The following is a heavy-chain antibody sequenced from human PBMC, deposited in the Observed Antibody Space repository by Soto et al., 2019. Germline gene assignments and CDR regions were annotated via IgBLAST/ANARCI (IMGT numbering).Heavy chain of an antibody. V-gene: IGHV4-59*03. CDR2: IYYSGST. Sequence: QVQLQESGPGLVKPSETLSLTCTVSGCTIKSYFWSWIRQLPGKGLEWIGYIYYSGSTNYNPSLKSRVTISVDSSKNQFSLKLTSMTAAETAVYYCATSSTGINDVFDMWGQGTMVTVSS. J-gene: IGHJ3*02. D-gene: IGHD1-1*01. CDR3: ATSSTGINDVFDM. CDR1: GCTIKSYF.